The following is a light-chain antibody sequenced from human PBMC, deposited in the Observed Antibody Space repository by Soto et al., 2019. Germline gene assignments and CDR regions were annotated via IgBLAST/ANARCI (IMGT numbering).Light chain of an antibody. CDR3: QQYKNWPT. CDR1: QSVSSN. V-gene: IGKV3-15*01. CDR2: GAS. Sequence: EIVMTQSPATLSVSPGERATLSCRASQSVSSNLAWYQQKLGQAPRLLIYGASTRATGIPARLSGSGSGTEFTITISSLQAEAFAFYYCQQYKNWPTFGQGTKVEIK. J-gene: IGKJ1*01.